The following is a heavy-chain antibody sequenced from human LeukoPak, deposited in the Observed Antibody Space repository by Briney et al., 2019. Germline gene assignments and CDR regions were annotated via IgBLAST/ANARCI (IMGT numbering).Heavy chain of an antibody. CDR1: GFTFSSYA. V-gene: IGHV3-30*04. D-gene: IGHD2-2*03. Sequence: GGSLRLSCAASGFTFSSYAMRWVRQAPGKGLEWVAVISYDGSSKYYADSVKGRFTISRDNSKNTLYLQMNSLRAEDTAVYYCASGYCSSTSCYPYYYGMDVWGKGTTVTVSS. J-gene: IGHJ6*04. CDR2: ISYDGSSK. CDR3: ASGYCSSTSCYPYYYGMDV.